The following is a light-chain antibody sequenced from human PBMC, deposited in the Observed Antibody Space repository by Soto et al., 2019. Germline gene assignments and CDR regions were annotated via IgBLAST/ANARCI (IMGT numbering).Light chain of an antibody. J-gene: IGLJ2*01. CDR1: SSNIGSNT. V-gene: IGLV1-44*01. CDR2: SNN. Sequence: QSVLTQPPSASGTPGQRVTNSCSGSSSNIGSNTVNWYRQLPGTAPKLLIYSNNQRPSGVPDRFSGSKSGTSASLAISGLQSEDEADYYCAAWDDSLNSPVFGGRTKVTVL. CDR3: AAWDDSLNSPV.